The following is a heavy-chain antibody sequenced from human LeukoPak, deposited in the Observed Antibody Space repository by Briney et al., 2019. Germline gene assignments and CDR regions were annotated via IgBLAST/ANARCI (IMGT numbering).Heavy chain of an antibody. Sequence: SGTLSLTCAVSGGSISSSNWWSWVRQPPGKGLEWIGEIYHSGSTNYNPSLKSRVTISVDKSKNQFSLKLSSVTAADTAVYYCVRLLRDYDSSGPIYGMDVWGQGTTVTVSS. CDR3: VRLLRDYDSSGPIYGMDV. CDR2: IYHSGST. CDR1: GGSISSSNW. J-gene: IGHJ6*02. V-gene: IGHV4-4*02. D-gene: IGHD3-22*01.